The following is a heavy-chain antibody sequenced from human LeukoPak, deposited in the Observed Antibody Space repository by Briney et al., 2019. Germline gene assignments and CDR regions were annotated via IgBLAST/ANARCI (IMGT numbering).Heavy chain of an antibody. V-gene: IGHV4-4*07. J-gene: IGHJ4*02. CDR1: GGSISSYY. CDR3: ARGPTILDY. D-gene: IGHD1-26*01. Sequence: PSETLSLTCTVSGGSISSYYWSWIRQPAGRGPEWIGRIYSSGRTDCNPSLNSRVTMSVGTSKNQFSLILKSLTAADTAIYYCARGPTILDYWGQGIFVTVSS. CDR2: IYSSGRT.